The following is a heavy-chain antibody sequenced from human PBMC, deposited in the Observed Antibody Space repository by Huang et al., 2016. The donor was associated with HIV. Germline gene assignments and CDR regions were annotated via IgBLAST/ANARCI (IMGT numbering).Heavy chain of an antibody. V-gene: IGHV4-34*01. CDR3: ARGQGGYYYYYMDV. Sequence: QVQLQQWGAGLLRPSETLSLTCAVYGGSFSGYYGTWICQPPGKGLEWIGEINHSESTNYNPSLKSRGTISVDTSRNQFSLTLTSVTAADTAVYYCARGQGGYYYYYMDVWGKGTTVTVSS. CDR2: INHSEST. CDR1: GGSFSGYY. J-gene: IGHJ6*03.